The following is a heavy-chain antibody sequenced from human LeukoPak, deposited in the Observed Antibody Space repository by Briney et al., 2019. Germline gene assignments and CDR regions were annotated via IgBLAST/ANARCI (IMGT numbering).Heavy chain of an antibody. J-gene: IGHJ6*03. CDR2: IKQDGSEK. Sequence: GGSLRLSCAASGFTFSSYWMSWVRQAPGKGLEWVANIKQDGSEKYYVDSVKGRFTISRDNAKNSLYLQMSSLRAEDTAVYYCARERDSSSWIYYYYYYYMDVWGKGTTVTVSS. D-gene: IGHD6-13*01. V-gene: IGHV3-7*01. CDR3: ARERDSSSWIYYYYYYYMDV. CDR1: GFTFSSYW.